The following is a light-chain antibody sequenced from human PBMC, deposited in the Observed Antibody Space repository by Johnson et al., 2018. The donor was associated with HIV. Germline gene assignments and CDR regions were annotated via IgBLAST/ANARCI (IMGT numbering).Light chain of an antibody. CDR3: GTWDSSLRTGF. Sequence: QSVLTQPPSVSAAPGQKVTVSCSGSSSNIGNNFVSWYQQVPGTAPKLLIYDTDKRPSGIPDRISGSKSGTSATLGITGLQAGDAADYYCGTWDSSLRTGFFGTGTKVTVL. J-gene: IGLJ1*01. CDR1: SSNIGNNF. V-gene: IGLV1-51*01. CDR2: DTD.